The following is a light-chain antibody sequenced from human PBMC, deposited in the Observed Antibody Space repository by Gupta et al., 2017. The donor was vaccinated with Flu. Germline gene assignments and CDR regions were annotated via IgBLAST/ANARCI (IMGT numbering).Light chain of an antibody. CDR2: SAS. Sequence: DIQMTQSPSSLSASVGDRVTITCRSSRSISNYLNWYQQKPGRAPKLLIYSASRLQSGVPSRFSGSVSGTDFTLTISSLRPEDFATYYCQQSHSTPLTFGQGTQLEI. V-gene: IGKV1-39*01. J-gene: IGKJ5*01. CDR1: RSISNY. CDR3: QQSHSTPLT.